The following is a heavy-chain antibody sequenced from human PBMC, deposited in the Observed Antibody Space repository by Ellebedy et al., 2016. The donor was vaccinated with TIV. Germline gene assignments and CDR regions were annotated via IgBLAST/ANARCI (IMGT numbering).Heavy chain of an antibody. D-gene: IGHD3-10*01. CDR2: ISYDGSNK. J-gene: IGHJ4*02. Sequence: GGSLRLSCAASGFTFSSYAMHWVRQAPGKGLEWVAVISYDGSNKYYAYSVKGRFTISRDNSKNTMYLQMNSLRAEDTAVYYCARDPVYCSLAAYYFDYWGQGTLVTVSS. CDR3: ARDPVYCSLAAYYFDY. V-gene: IGHV3-30-3*01. CDR1: GFTFSSYA.